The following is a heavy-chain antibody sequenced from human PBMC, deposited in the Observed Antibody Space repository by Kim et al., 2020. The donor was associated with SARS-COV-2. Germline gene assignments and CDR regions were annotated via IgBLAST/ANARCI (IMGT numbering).Heavy chain of an antibody. J-gene: IGHJ2*01. CDR2: IKSKTDGGTT. CDR1: GFTFSKAW. V-gene: IGHV3-15*01. D-gene: IGHD3-10*01. Sequence: GGSLRLSCAASGFTFSKAWMSWVRQAPGKGLEWVCRIKSKTDGGTTDYAAPVKGRFTSARDDSKDTLYLELNTLKTEDTAVYYCTTDRTSGTYYNWYFDLWGRGTLVTVSA. CDR3: TTDRTSGTYYNWYFDL.